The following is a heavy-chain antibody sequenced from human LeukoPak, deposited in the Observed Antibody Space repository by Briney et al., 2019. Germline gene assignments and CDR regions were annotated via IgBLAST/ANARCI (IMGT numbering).Heavy chain of an antibody. D-gene: IGHD3-22*01. V-gene: IGHV4-4*07. CDR1: GGSISNYY. J-gene: IGHJ4*02. Sequence: PSETLSLTCTVSGGSISNYYWSRIRQPAGKGLEWIGRIYTSGSTNYNPSLKSRVTMSVDTSKNQFSLKLSSVTAADTAVYYCARDHYYDSSTFHYWGQGTLVTVSS. CDR2: IYTSGST. CDR3: ARDHYYDSSTFHY.